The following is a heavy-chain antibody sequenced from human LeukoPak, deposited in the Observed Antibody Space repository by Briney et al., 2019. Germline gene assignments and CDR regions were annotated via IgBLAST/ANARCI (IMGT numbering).Heavy chain of an antibody. J-gene: IGHJ4*02. CDR3: ARDLDDYDRGAQFDY. D-gene: IGHD3-16*01. CDR2: ISSSSSYI. V-gene: IGHV3-21*01. CDR1: GFTFSSYS. Sequence: GGSLRLSCAASGFTFSSYSMNWVRQAPGKGLEWVSSISSSSSYIYYADSVKGRFTISRDNAKNSLYLQTNSLRAEDTAVYYCARDLDDYDRGAQFDYWGQGTLVTVSS.